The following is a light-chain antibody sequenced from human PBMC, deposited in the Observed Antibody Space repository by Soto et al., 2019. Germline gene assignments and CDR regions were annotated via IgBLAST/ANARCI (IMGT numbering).Light chain of an antibody. CDR3: MQGTHWPPYT. Sequence: DVVMTQSPLSLPVTLGQPASISCRSSQSLAYSDGNTYLSWFQQRPGHSPRRLIYKVSNRDSGVPDRFSGSGSGPDFTLKISRVEAEDVGVYYCMQGTHWPPYTFGQGTKLEIK. CDR2: KVS. CDR1: QSLAYSDGNTY. V-gene: IGKV2-30*01. J-gene: IGKJ2*01.